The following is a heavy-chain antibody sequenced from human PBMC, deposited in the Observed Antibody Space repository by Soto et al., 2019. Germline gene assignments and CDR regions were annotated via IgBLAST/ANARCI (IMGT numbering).Heavy chain of an antibody. V-gene: IGHV3-30*18. J-gene: IGHJ4*02. CDR2: ITYDGSNK. CDR1: GFTLSRYG. D-gene: IGHD2-15*01. Sequence: QVQLVESGGGVVQPGRSLRLSCAASGFTLSRYGMHWVRQAPGKGLEWMAEITYDGSNKYYADSVKGRFTISRNNYKNTVYLQMNRLRAEDTAVYYSAKYEKAWDMATEFDYWGQGTLVTVSS. CDR3: AKYEKAWDMATEFDY.